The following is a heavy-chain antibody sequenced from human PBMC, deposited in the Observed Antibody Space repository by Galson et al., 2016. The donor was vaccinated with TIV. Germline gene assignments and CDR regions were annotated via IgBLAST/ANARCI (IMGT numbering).Heavy chain of an antibody. D-gene: IGHD5-18*01. CDR3: AKDLRTWIQIWSFDY. CDR1: GGTLSTYT. J-gene: IGHJ4*02. CDR2: IILVVGLP. Sequence: SVKVSCKASGGTLSTYTISWVRQAPGQGLEWMGRIILVVGLPNYAQKFQGRFTITADRSTTKAYMELRSLTSEDTAVYYCAKDLRTWIQIWSFDYWSQGTLVTVSS. V-gene: IGHV1-69*04.